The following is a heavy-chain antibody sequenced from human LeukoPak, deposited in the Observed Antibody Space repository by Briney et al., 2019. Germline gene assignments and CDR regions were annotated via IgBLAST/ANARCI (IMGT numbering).Heavy chain of an antibody. D-gene: IGHD3-22*01. J-gene: IGHJ4*02. CDR1: GFTLSDYY. CDR3: ARAVKYFYDNSGPYFDP. V-gene: IGHV3-11*06. CDR2: ISPSSDNT. Sequence: PGGSLRLSCTASGFTLSDYYMSWIRQAPGKGLEWVSSISPSSDNTNYADSVRGRVTISRDNAQNSLYLQVNSLRAADTAVYYCARAVKYFYDNSGPYFDPWGQGTLVTVSS.